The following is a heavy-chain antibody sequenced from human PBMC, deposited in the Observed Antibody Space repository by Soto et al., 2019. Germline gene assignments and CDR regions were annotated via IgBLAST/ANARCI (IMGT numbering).Heavy chain of an antibody. CDR2: IYWDDDK. CDR1: GFSLSTSGVG. Sequence: QITLKESGPTLVKPTQTLTLTCTFSGFSLSTSGVGVGWIRQPPGKALEWLALIYWDDDKRYSPSLKNRLTITKDTSKNQVVLTMTNMDPVDTATYYCAQNSITMIRGVFDYWGQGTLVTVSS. CDR3: AQNSITMIRGVFDY. V-gene: IGHV2-5*02. D-gene: IGHD3-10*01. J-gene: IGHJ4*02.